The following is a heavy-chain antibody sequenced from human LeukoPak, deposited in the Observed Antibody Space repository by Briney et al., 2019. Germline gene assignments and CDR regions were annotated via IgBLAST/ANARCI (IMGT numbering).Heavy chain of an antibody. Sequence: GGSLRLSCAASGFTFSSYGMHWVRQAAGKGLEWVAVICYDGSNKYYADSVKRRFTISRDNSKNTLYLQMNSLRAEDTAVYYCARDSGGFDPWGQGTLVTVSS. V-gene: IGHV3-33*01. D-gene: IGHD2-15*01. J-gene: IGHJ5*02. CDR1: GFTFSSYG. CDR2: ICYDGSNK. CDR3: ARDSGGFDP.